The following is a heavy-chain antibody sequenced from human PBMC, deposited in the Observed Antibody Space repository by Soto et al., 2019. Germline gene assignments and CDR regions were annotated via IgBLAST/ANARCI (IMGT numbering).Heavy chain of an antibody. CDR3: ARGSVPAAAQAGDYCDY. CDR1: GGSFSGYY. CDR2: INHSGST. Sequence: QVQLQQWGAGLLKPSETLSLTCAVYGGSFSGYYWSWIRQPPGKGLEWIEEINHSGSTNYNPSLKSRVPTSVDTHKNQFSLKLRSVTAADTAVYYCARGSVPAAAQAGDYCDYWGQGTLVTVSS. V-gene: IGHV4-34*01. J-gene: IGHJ4*02. D-gene: IGHD2-2*01.